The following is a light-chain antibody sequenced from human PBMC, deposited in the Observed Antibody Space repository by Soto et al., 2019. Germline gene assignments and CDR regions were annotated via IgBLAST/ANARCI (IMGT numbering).Light chain of an antibody. CDR3: QQYYSIPLT. Sequence: DIVMTQSPDSLAVSLSERATINCKSSQSVSYSSNSKNYLAWYQRKPGQPPKLLIYWASTRESGVPDRFSGSGSGTDFTLTISSLQAEDVAVYYCQQYYSIPLTFGGGTKVEIK. CDR2: WAS. V-gene: IGKV4-1*01. J-gene: IGKJ4*01. CDR1: QSVSYSSNSKNY.